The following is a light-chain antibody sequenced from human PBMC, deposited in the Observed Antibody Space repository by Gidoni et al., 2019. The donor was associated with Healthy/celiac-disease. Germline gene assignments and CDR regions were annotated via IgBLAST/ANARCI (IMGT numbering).Light chain of an antibody. Sequence: ELTQPPSVSVSPGQTASITCSGDKLGDKYACWYQQKPGQSPVLVIYQDSKRPSGIPERFSGSNSGNTATLTISGTQAMDEDDYYCQAWDSSTVVFGGGTKLTVL. J-gene: IGLJ2*01. CDR1: KLGDKY. CDR2: QDS. CDR3: QAWDSSTVV. V-gene: IGLV3-1*01.